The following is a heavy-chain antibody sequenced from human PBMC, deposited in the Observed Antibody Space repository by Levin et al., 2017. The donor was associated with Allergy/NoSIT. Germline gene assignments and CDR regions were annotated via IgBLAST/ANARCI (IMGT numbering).Heavy chain of an antibody. CDR2: IYYSGST. CDR3: AGRPARGGGSGGSCLRAVLGGWCDP. J-gene: IGHJ5*02. D-gene: IGHD2-15*01. Sequence: SETLSLTCTVSGGSISSYYWSWIRQPPGKGLEWIGYIYYSGSTNYNPSLKSRVTISVDTSKNQFFSKLSSVTAAYTAVYYCAGRPARGGGSGGSCLRAVLGGWCDPWGKGTLVTVSS. CDR1: GGSISSYY. V-gene: IGHV4-59*01.